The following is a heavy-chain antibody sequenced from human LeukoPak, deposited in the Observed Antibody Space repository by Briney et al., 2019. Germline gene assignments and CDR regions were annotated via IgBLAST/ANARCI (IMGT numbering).Heavy chain of an antibody. D-gene: IGHD3-10*01. CDR3: ARDPMVRGQSPLQV. V-gene: IGHV1-69*04. Sequence: SVKVSCKASGGTSRFYAISWVRQVPGQGLQWMGRITPMIGISKTAQKFQDRLTITADNSTGTAYMELNSLTSKDTAVYYCARDPMVRGQSPLQVWGQGTLVTVSS. CDR2: ITPMIGIS. J-gene: IGHJ1*01. CDR1: GGTSRFYA.